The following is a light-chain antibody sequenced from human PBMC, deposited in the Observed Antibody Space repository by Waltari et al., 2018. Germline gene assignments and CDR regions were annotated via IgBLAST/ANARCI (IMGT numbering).Light chain of an antibody. J-gene: IGKJ1*01. Sequence: EIVMTQSPASLSVSPGERATLSCRASQSVGSKLAWYQHKPGQAPRLLIYGASTRATGVPARFSGSGSGTEFTLTISSLQSEDFAVYYCQQYNNWPPWT. V-gene: IGKV3-15*01. CDR2: GAS. CDR3: QQYNNWPPWT. CDR1: QSVGSK.